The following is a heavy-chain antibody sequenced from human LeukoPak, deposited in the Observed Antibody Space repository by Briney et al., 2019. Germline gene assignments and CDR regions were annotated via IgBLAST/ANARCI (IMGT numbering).Heavy chain of an antibody. CDR3: TTPDTAMQNDAFDI. CDR2: IKSKTDGGTT. CDR1: GFTFSNAW. Sequence: GWSLRLSCAASGFTFSNAWMSWVRQAPAKGLEWVGRIKSKTDGGTTDYAAPVKGRFTISRDDSKNTLYLQMNSLKTEDTAVYYCTTPDTAMQNDAFDIWGQGTMVTVSS. D-gene: IGHD5-18*01. J-gene: IGHJ3*02. V-gene: IGHV3-15*01.